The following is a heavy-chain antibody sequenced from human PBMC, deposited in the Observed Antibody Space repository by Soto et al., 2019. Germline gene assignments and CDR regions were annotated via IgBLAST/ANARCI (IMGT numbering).Heavy chain of an antibody. D-gene: IGHD5-18*01. V-gene: IGHV1-69*12. J-gene: IGHJ4*02. CDR2: IIPMFGTA. CDR1: GGTFSTYA. Sequence: QVQLVQSGAEVKKPESSVKVSCKAPGGTFSTYAISWVRQAPGQGLEWMGGIIPMFGTATYAPRFQDRVTITADESTNTVYMELSSLRSEDTAVYCWASGIQLWLRRINDGYAGWGQGTLVTVSS. CDR3: ASGIQLWLRRINDGYAG.